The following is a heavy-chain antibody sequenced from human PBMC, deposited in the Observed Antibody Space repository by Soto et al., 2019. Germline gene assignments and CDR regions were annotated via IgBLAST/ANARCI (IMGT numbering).Heavy chain of an antibody. CDR3: ARDRSWYLSDY. J-gene: IGHJ4*02. Sequence: APVKASSKASGYTFTSYGISWARQAPGQGLEWMGWISAYNGNTNYAQKLQGRVTMTTDTSTSTAYMELRSLRSDDTAVYYCARDRSWYLSDYWGQGTLVTVSS. D-gene: IGHD6-13*01. V-gene: IGHV1-18*01. CDR1: GYTFTSYG. CDR2: ISAYNGNT.